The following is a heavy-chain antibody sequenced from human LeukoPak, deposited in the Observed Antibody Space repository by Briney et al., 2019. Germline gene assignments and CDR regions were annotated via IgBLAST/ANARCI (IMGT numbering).Heavy chain of an antibody. D-gene: IGHD3-22*01. CDR3: ARPLDKYDSSGYYFDY. J-gene: IGHJ4*02. CDR2: ISYDGSNK. V-gene: IGHV3-30-3*01. Sequence: PGRSLRLSCAASGFTFSSYAMHWVRQAPGKGLEWVAVISYDGSNKYYADSVKGRFTISRDNSKNTLYLQMNSLRAEDTAVYYCARPLDKYDSSGYYFDYCGQGTLVTVSS. CDR1: GFTFSSYA.